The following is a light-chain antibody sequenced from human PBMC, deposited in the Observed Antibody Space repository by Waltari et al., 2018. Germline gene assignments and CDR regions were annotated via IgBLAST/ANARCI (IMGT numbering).Light chain of an antibody. CDR1: QTIHSW. J-gene: IGKJ4*01. CDR2: RAS. CDR3: QQYNNYSPLT. V-gene: IGKV1-5*03. Sequence: DIQMTQSPSTLSASVGDRVTITCRASQTIHSWLAWYPQKPGKPPKLLIYRASTLESGVPSRFSGSGSGTEFTLTISSLHPDDFATYYCQQYNNYSPLTFGGGTKVEI.